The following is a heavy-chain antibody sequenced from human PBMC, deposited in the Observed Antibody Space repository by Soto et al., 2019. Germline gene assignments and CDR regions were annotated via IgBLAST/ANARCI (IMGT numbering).Heavy chain of an antibody. CDR1: GYTFTSHT. V-gene: IGHV1-3*01. CDR3: ARSSFTAVDY. Sequence: QVQLVQSGTEVKKPGASVKISCKASGYTFTSHTIHWVRQAPGXXLEWMAWINVNNDNTKYSHKFQGRVTLTIDTSASTVYMNLSSLRSEDTAVYYCARSSFTAVDYWGQGTLVSVSS. CDR2: INVNNDNT. D-gene: IGHD5-18*01. J-gene: IGHJ4*02.